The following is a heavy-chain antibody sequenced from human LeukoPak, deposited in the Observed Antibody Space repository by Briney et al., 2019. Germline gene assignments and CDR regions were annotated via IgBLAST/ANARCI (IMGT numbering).Heavy chain of an antibody. CDR2: INHSGST. Sequence: SETLSLTCAVYGGSFSGYYWSWIRQPPGKGLEWIGEINHSGSTNYNPSLKSRVTISVDTSKNQFSLKLSSVTAADTAVYYCATLTGYSSESWFDPWGQGILVTVSS. CDR1: GGSFSGYY. D-gene: IGHD3-9*01. CDR3: ATLTGYSSESWFDP. V-gene: IGHV4-34*01. J-gene: IGHJ5*02.